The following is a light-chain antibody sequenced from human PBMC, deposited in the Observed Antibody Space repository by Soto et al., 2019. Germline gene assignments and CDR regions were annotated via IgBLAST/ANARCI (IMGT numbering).Light chain of an antibody. Sequence: AIQMTQSPSSLSASMGRRVTITFRASQAIRRDLAWFQHKPGKAPKLLIYRGSNLQHGVPSRFSGSASGTEFTLTISSLQPEDFATYYCLQDYNYPYTFGQGTKVDIK. CDR3: LQDYNYPYT. CDR1: QAIRRD. J-gene: IGKJ2*01. V-gene: IGKV1-6*01. CDR2: RGS.